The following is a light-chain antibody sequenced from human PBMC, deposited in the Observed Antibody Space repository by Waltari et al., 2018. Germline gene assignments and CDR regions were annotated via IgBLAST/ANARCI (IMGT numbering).Light chain of an antibody. CDR3: QQFDTLPPS. V-gene: IGKV1-33*01. CDR1: QDINNF. Sequence: DIQMTQSPSSLSASVGDRVPITCQASQDINNFLNWYQQKPGRAPSPLIYDASNLETGVPSRFSGSGSGTHFTLTISSLQTEDSATYYCQQFDTLPPSFGGGTKVEI. CDR2: DAS. J-gene: IGKJ4*01.